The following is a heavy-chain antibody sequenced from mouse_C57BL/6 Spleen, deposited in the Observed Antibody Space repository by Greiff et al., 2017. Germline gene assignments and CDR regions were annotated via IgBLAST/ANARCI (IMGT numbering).Heavy chain of an antibody. D-gene: IGHD1-1*01. CDR2: ISDGGSYT. CDR1: GFTFSSYA. CDR3: ASNYYYGSSPFAY. V-gene: IGHV5-4*03. Sequence: EVKLVESGGGLVKPGGSLKLSCAASGFTFSSYAMSWVRQTPEKRLEWVATISDGGSYTYYPDNVKGRFTISRDNAKNNLYLQMSHLKSEDTAMYYCASNYYYGSSPFAYWGQGTLVTVSA. J-gene: IGHJ3*01.